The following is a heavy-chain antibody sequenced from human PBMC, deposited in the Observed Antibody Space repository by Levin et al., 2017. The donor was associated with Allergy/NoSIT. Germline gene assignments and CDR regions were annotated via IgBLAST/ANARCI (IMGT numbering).Heavy chain of an antibody. V-gene: IGHV4-34*01. CDR1: GGSFSGYY. CDR2: INHSGST. Sequence: ASETLSLTCAVYGGSFSGYYWSWIRQPPGKGLEWIGEINHSGSTNYNPSLKSRVTISVDTSKNQFSLKLSSVTAADTAVYYCEASGSYRTYYFDYWGQGTLVTVSS. J-gene: IGHJ4*02. CDR3: EASGSYRTYYFDY. D-gene: IGHD1-26*01.